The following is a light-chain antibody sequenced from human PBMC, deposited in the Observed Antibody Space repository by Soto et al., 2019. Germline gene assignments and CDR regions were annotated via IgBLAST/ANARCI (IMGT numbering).Light chain of an antibody. J-gene: IGKJ2*03. CDR1: QNINTD. CDR2: RAY. Sequence: DIQMTQSPSSLSASVGDRVTITCRASQNINTDLHWYQQRPGEAPNLLISRAYNLQSGVPSRFSGGGFGTDFTLTISGLQREDFATYYCQQSHITQYSFGQGTKVDIK. V-gene: IGKV1-39*01. CDR3: QQSHITQYS.